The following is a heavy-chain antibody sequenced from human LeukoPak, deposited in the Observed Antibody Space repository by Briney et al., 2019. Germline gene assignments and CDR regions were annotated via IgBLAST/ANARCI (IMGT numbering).Heavy chain of an antibody. V-gene: IGHV1-69*05. Sequence: SVKVSCKASGGTFSGYAISWVRQAPGQGLEWMGGIIPILGTANYAQKFQGRVTITTDESTSTAYMELSSLRSEDTAVYYCARSPAQGYCSGGSCYSNAFDIWGQGTMVTVSS. J-gene: IGHJ3*02. CDR1: GGTFSGYA. CDR2: IIPILGTA. CDR3: ARSPAQGYCSGGSCYSNAFDI. D-gene: IGHD2-15*01.